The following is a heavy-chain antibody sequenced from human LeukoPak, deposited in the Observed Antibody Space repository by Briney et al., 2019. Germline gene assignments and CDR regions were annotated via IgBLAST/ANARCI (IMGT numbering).Heavy chain of an antibody. CDR3: AREGIGSGSYYNWFDP. CDR1: GFTFDDYA. D-gene: IGHD3-10*01. CDR2: IYHSGST. V-gene: IGHV4-38-2*02. J-gene: IGHJ5*02. Sequence: LRLSCAASGFTFDDYAMHWVRHAPGKGLEWIGSIYHSGSTYYNPSLKSRVTISVDTSKNQFSLKLSSVTAADTAVYYCAREGIGSGSYYNWFDPWGQGTLVTVSS.